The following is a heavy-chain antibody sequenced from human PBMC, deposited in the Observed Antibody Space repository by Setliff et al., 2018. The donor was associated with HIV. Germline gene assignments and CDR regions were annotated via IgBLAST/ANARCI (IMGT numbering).Heavy chain of an antibody. J-gene: IGHJ5*02. CDR3: ARDLPELTGRSFDP. CDR1: GGSISGYF. D-gene: IGHD7-27*01. Sequence: SETLSLTCNVFGGSISGYFWTWIRQPAGKGLEWIGRIYTSGSTNYNPSLKSRLXMSIDTSKNHFSLRLTSVTAADTAVYYCARDLPELTGRSFDPWGQGIXXXVSS. CDR2: IYTSGST. V-gene: IGHV4-4*07.